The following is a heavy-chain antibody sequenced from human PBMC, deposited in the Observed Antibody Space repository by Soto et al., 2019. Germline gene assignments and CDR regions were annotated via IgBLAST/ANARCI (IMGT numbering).Heavy chain of an antibody. CDR2: IYYSGST. CDR1: GGSINNHY. CDR3: ARGCFTNYYGSGSRPCYMDV. V-gene: IGHV4-59*11. J-gene: IGHJ6*03. Sequence: SETLSLTCTVSGGSINNHYWSWIRQPPGKGLEWIGYIYYSGSTNYNPSPKSRVTISVDTSKNQFSLKLSSVTAADTAVYYCARGCFTNYYGSGSRPCYMDVWGKGTTVTVSS. D-gene: IGHD3-10*01.